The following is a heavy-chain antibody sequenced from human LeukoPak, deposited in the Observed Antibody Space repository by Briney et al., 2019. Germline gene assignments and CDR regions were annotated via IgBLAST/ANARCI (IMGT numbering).Heavy chain of an antibody. Sequence: QPGRSLRLSCAASGFTFSSYGMHWVRQAPGKGPEWVAVISYDGSNKYYADSVKGRFTISRDNSKNTLYLQMNSLRAEDTAVYYCAKVRYSSSSLQTDYWGQGTLVTVSS. J-gene: IGHJ4*02. V-gene: IGHV3-30*18. CDR1: GFTFSSYG. CDR2: ISYDGSNK. D-gene: IGHD6-6*01. CDR3: AKVRYSSSSLQTDY.